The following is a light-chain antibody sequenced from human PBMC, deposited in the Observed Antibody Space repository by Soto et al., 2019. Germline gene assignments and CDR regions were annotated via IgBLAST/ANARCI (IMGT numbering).Light chain of an antibody. CDR1: SSDVGSYDF. CDR2: EVS. V-gene: IGLV2-14*01. J-gene: IGLJ1*01. CDR3: SSYSSSTVRYV. Sequence: QSVLTQPASVSGSPGQSITMSCTGTSSDVGSYDFVSWYQQHPGKALKLLIYEVSNRPSGVSARFSGSKSDNTASLTISGLQAADEADYFCSSYSSSTVRYVFGSGTKLTVL.